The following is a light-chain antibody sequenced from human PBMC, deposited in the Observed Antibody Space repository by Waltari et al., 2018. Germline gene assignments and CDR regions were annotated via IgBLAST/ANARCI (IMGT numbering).Light chain of an antibody. CDR2: AAS. J-gene: IGKJ1*01. CDR1: QSISRY. CDR3: QNHERLPAV. Sequence: IVLTQSPDTLSLSPGDRATLSCRASQSISRYLAWYQQKPGQAPRLLIYAASSRATGIPDRFSGSGSGTDFSLTISRLEPEDFAVYFCQNHERLPAVFGQGTKVEIK. V-gene: IGKV3-20*01.